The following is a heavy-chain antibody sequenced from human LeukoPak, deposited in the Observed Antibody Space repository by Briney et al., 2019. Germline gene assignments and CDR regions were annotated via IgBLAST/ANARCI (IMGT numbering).Heavy chain of an antibody. D-gene: IGHD6-19*01. J-gene: IGHJ4*02. CDR1: GGTFSSYA. CDR2: IIPIFGTA. CDR3: AREYSSGWHFDY. Sequence: SVTVSCTASGGTFSSYAMSWVRQAPGQGLEWMGGIIPIFGTANYAQKFQGRVTITADESTSTAYMELSSLRSEDTAVYYCAREYSSGWHFDYWGQGTLVTVSS. V-gene: IGHV1-69*13.